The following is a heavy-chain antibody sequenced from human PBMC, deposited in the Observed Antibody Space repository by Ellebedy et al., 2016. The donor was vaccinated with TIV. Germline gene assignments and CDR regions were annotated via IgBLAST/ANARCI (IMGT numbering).Heavy chain of an antibody. CDR1: GYTFTSYA. CDR3: ARVRIAVAGDACDI. D-gene: IGHD6-19*01. CDR2: INAGNGNT. J-gene: IGHJ3*02. V-gene: IGHV1-3*01. Sequence: ASVKVSCKASGYTFTSYAMHWVRQAPGQRLEWMGWINAGNGNTKYSQKFQGRVTITGDTSASTAYMELSSLRSEDTAVYYCARVRIAVAGDACDIWGQGTMVTVSS.